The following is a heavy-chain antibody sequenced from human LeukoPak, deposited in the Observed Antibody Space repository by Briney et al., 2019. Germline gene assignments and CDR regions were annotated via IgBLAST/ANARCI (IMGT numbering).Heavy chain of an antibody. CDR1: GFGFSTYA. CDR2: ISGRGGGP. V-gene: IGHV3-23*01. CDR3: AKEAIPAAILYYYYMDV. D-gene: IGHD2-2*01. Sequence: GGSLRLSCAASGFGFSTYAMSGVRQAPGRGLEGVSAISGRGGGPYYAVAVKGRFTAYRDNSKNTLYQQMNSLRAEDTAIYYCAKEAIPAAILYYYYMDVWGKGTTVTVSS. J-gene: IGHJ6*03.